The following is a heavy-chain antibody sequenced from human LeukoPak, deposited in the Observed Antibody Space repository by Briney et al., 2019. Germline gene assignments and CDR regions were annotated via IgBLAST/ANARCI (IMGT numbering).Heavy chain of an antibody. D-gene: IGHD3-9*01. CDR3: ARVLAFDWLQIDY. V-gene: IGHV4-31*03. J-gene: IGHJ4*02. CDR2: IYYSGST. Sequence: PSETLSLTCTVSGGSISGGGYYWSWIRQHPGKGLEWIGYIYYSGSTYYNPSLKSRVTISVDTSKNQFSLKLSSVTAADTAVYYCARVLAFDWLQIDYWGQGTLVTVSS. CDR1: GGSISGGGYY.